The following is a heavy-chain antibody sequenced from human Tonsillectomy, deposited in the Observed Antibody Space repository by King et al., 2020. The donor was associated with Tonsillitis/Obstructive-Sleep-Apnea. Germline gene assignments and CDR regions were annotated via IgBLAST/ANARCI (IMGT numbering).Heavy chain of an antibody. CDR1: GFSLTTSRVG. CDR2: IFGDDNK. J-gene: IGHJ4*02. CDR3: AHHHYNFWSEW. Sequence: ITLKESGPTLVKRTQTLTLTCTFSGFSLTTSRVGVGWIRQPPGKALEWLALIFGDDNKRYSPALKSRLTITKDTSKNQVVLRMTNMDPVDTATYCCAHHHYNFWSEWWGQGTLVTVSS. V-gene: IGHV2-5*02. D-gene: IGHD3-3*01.